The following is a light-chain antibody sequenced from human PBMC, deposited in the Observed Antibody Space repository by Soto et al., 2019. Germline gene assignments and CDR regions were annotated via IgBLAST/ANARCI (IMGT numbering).Light chain of an antibody. V-gene: IGKV3-11*01. CDR1: QSVSSY. Sequence: EIVFTQSPATLSLSHGERATLSCRASQSVSSYLAWYQQKPGQAPRLLIYDASNKATGIPARFSGSGSGTDFTLTISSLEPGDFAVYYCQQRSKWPFTFGPGTKVDI. CDR2: DAS. CDR3: QQRSKWPFT. J-gene: IGKJ3*01.